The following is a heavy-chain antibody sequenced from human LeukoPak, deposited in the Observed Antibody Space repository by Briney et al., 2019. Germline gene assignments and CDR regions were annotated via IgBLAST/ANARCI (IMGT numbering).Heavy chain of an antibody. CDR1: GFTFSSYS. CDR2: ISSSSSTI. D-gene: IGHD1-26*01. CDR3: ARVKRFDSGSYWY. Sequence: PGGSLRLSCAASGFTFSSYSMNWVRQAPGKGLEWVSYISSSSSTIYYADSVKGRFTISRDNAKNSLYLRMNSLRAEDTAVYYCARVKRFDSGSYWYWGQGTLVTVSS. J-gene: IGHJ4*02. V-gene: IGHV3-48*01.